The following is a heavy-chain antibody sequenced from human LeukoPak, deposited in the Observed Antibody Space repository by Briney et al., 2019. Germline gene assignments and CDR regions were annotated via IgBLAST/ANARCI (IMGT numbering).Heavy chain of an antibody. CDR1: GGSFSGYY. CDR2: INHSGST. V-gene: IGHV4-34*01. D-gene: IGHD6-19*01. CDR3: ARRRGYSSGWYGI. Sequence: SGTLSLTCAVYGGSFSGYYWSWIRQPPGKGLEWIGEINHSGSTNYNPSLKSRVTISVDTSKNQFSLKLSSVTAADTAVYYCARRRGYSSGWYGIWGQGTLVTVSS. J-gene: IGHJ4*02.